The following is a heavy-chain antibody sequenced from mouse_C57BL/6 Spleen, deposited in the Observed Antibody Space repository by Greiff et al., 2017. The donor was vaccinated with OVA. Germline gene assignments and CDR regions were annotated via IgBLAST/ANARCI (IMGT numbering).Heavy chain of an antibody. Sequence: QLVESGGGLVKPGGSLKLSCAASGFTFSDYGMHWVRQAPEKGLEWVAYISSGSSTIYYADTVKGRFTISRDNAKNTLFLQMTSLRSEDTAMYYCARGYYGYAMDYWGQGTSGTVSS. CDR2: ISSGSSTI. V-gene: IGHV5-17*01. J-gene: IGHJ4*01. CDR3: ARGYYGYAMDY. D-gene: IGHD1-1*01. CDR1: GFTFSDYG.